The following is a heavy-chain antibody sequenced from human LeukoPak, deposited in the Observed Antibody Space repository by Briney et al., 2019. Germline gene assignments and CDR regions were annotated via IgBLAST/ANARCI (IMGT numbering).Heavy chain of an antibody. Sequence: PGGSLRLSCVASGFTFSSHAMSWVRQAPGKGLEWVSAIRDSGSSTHYADSVKGRFTTSRDNSKNTLFLQMNSLRAEDTAIYYCAKFGPQDSGSSHFDYWGQGALVTVSS. J-gene: IGHJ4*02. CDR3: AKFGPQDSGSSHFDY. CDR1: GFTFSSHA. CDR2: IRDSGSST. D-gene: IGHD1-26*01. V-gene: IGHV3-23*01.